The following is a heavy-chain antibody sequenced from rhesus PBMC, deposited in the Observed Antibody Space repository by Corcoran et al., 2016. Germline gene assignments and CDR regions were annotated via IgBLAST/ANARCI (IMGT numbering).Heavy chain of an antibody. J-gene: IGHJ4*01. D-gene: IGHD3-34*01. CDR1: GYSISSGYD. CDR2: IYGSSGCT. CDR3: ARERGDYYAYYFDY. V-gene: IGHV4-76*01. Sequence: QVQLQESGPGVVKPSETLSLTCAVSGYSISSGYDWSWIRQPPGKGLEWIGYIYGSSGCTNYNPSLKNRGTISKDTSKNQFSLKLSCVTAADTAVYYCARERGDYYAYYFDYWGQGVLVTVSS.